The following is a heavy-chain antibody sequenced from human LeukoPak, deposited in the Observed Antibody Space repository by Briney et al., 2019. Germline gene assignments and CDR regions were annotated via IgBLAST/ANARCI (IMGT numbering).Heavy chain of an antibody. Sequence: PGGSLRLSCAASGFTFSSYSMNWVRQAPGKGLEWVSSISNNSRYIYYADSVKGRFTISRDNAKNPVYLKMNSLRAEDTAVYCWARGVLYSSGWYEGDAFDIWGQGAMVTVSS. D-gene: IGHD6-19*01. CDR1: GFTFSSYS. CDR3: ARGVLYSSGWYEGDAFDI. V-gene: IGHV3-21*01. J-gene: IGHJ3*02. CDR2: ISNNSRYI.